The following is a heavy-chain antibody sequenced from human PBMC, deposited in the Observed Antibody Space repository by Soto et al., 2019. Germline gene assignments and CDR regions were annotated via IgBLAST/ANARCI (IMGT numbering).Heavy chain of an antibody. Sequence: QVQLVQSGAEVKKPGASVKVSCKASGSTFTNYAFSWVRQAPGQGLEWMGWISAYNGNTNYPQKLQGRVTMTTDTSTSTAYMELRSLRSDDTAVYYCARDLAAAGPFDCWGQGTLVTVSS. CDR3: ARDLAAAGPFDC. J-gene: IGHJ4*02. D-gene: IGHD6-13*01. CDR1: GSTFTNYA. CDR2: ISAYNGNT. V-gene: IGHV1-18*01.